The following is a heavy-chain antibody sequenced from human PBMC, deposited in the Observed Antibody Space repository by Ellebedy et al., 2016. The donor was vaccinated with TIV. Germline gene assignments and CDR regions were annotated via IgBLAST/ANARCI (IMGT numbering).Heavy chain of an antibody. V-gene: IGHV4-59*01. J-gene: IGHJ2*01. CDR2: IYYTGST. CDR3: ARVAITAAVGGGYFDL. CDR1: GGSISSYF. D-gene: IGHD6-13*01. Sequence: MPSETLSLTCTVSGGSISSYFWSWIRQPPGKGLEWIASIYYTGSTNYNPSLKTRVSISVDTSKTQISLTLMTSVSAADTAVYYCARVAITAAVGGGYFDLWGRGTLVTVSS.